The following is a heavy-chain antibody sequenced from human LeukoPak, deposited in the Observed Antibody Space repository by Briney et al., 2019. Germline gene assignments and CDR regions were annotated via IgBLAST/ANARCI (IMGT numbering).Heavy chain of an antibody. Sequence: SESLSLTCAVSGGSITINTYYWAWFRQPPGRGLEWIGTFHYSGGTYYNPSFKSQVILSVDTSKNQFSLNLSSVTATDTAVYYCARHVYANKIDSWGQGILVTVSS. CDR1: GGSITINTYY. CDR3: ARHVYANKIDS. CDR2: FHYSGGT. V-gene: IGHV4-39*01. J-gene: IGHJ4*02. D-gene: IGHD2-2*01.